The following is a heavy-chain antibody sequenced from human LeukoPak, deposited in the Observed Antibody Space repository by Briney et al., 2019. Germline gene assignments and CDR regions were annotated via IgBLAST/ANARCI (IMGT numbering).Heavy chain of an antibody. CDR1: GFTFSSYA. CDR2: ISGSGDST. CDR3: AKDPTLQAASAGKVDY. Sequence: PGGSLRLSCAASGFTFSSYAMSWVRQAPGKGLEWVSAISGSGDSTYYADSVKGRFTISRDNSKNTLYLQMNSLRAEDTAVYYCAKDPTLQAASAGKVDYWGQGTLVTVSS. V-gene: IGHV3-23*01. D-gene: IGHD1-14*01. J-gene: IGHJ4*02.